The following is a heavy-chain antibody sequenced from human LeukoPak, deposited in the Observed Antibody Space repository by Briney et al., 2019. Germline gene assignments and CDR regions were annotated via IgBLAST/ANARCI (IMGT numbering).Heavy chain of an antibody. CDR1: GFTYSSYE. J-gene: IGHJ4*02. Sequence: GGSLRLSCAASGFTYSSYEMNWVRQAPGKGLEWVTFIRYDGSIKYYADSVKGRFTISRDNSKNTLYLQMNSLRAEDTAVYYCAKDLTRSRLWTTKSTGFDYWGQGTLVTVSS. CDR3: AKDLTRSRLWTTKSTGFDY. D-gene: IGHD2-21*01. CDR2: IRYDGSIK. V-gene: IGHV3-30*02.